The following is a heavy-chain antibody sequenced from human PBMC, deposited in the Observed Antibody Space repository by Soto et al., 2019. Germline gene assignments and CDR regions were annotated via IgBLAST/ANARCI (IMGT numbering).Heavy chain of an antibody. V-gene: IGHV3-9*01. D-gene: IGHD4-17*01. Sequence: GGSLRLSCAASGFTFDDYDMHWVRQAPGQGLEWVAGISHNSGSGGYADSVKGRFTISRDNAQNSLYLLMNSLRPEDTALYYCAKVPRGYGDYFDSWGQGT. CDR3: AKVPRGYGDYFDS. CDR2: ISHNSGSG. CDR1: GFTFDDYD. J-gene: IGHJ4*02.